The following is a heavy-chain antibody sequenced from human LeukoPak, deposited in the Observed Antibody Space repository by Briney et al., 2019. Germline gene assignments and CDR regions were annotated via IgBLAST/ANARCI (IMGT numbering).Heavy chain of an antibody. D-gene: IGHD2-2*01. CDR3: ARDCSSTSCFNWFDP. CDR1: GGTFSSYA. CDR2: ITPIFGAA. Sequence: VASVKVSCKASGGTFSSYAISWVRQAPGQGLEWMGSITPIFGAANYAQKFQGRFTITPDESTSTAYMDLSSLRTEDTAVYYCARDCSSTSCFNWFDPWGQGTLVTVPS. J-gene: IGHJ5*02. V-gene: IGHV1-69*13.